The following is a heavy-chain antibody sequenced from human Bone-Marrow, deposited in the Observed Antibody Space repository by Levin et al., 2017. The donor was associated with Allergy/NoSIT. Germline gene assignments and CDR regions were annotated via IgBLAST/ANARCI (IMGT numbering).Heavy chain of an antibody. Sequence: PGGSLSLSCAASGFTFTSSWMHWVRQAPGKGLVWVSRIHSDGRGPSYADSVKGRFTISRDSAKNTVYLQMNSLRAEDTAVYYCARDPGSASHDWYFDLWGRGTLVTVSS. J-gene: IGHJ2*01. D-gene: IGHD6-19*01. CDR3: ARDPGSASHDWYFDL. CDR1: GFTFTSSW. CDR2: IHSDGRGP. V-gene: IGHV3-74*01.